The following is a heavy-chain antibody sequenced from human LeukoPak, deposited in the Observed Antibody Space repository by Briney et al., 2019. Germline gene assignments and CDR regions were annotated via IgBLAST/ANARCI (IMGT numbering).Heavy chain of an antibody. CDR3: ARSEDTAMVGYYFDY. J-gene: IGHJ4*02. V-gene: IGHV1-2*04. D-gene: IGHD5-18*01. CDR2: VNPKSGDT. Sequence: GASVKVSCKASGYTFTGYYVRWVRQAPGQGLEWMGWVNPKSGDTNYAQKFQGWVTMTRDTSISTAYMELSRLRSDDTAVYYCARSEDTAMVGYYFDYWGQGTLVTVSS. CDR1: GYTFTGYY.